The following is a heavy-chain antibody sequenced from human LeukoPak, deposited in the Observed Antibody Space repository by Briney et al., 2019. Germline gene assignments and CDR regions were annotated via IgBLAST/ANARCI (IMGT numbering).Heavy chain of an antibody. J-gene: IGHJ4*02. CDR2: INPSGGST. CDR3: ARGAAAGIFDY. V-gene: IGHV1-46*01. D-gene: IGHD6-13*01. CDR1: GYTFTSYY. Sequence: ASVKVSCKASGYTFTSYYMHWVRQAPGQGLEWMGIINPSGGSTSYAQKFQGRVTMTRDMSTSTVYMELSSLRSDDTAVYYCARGAAAGIFDYWGQGTLVTVSS.